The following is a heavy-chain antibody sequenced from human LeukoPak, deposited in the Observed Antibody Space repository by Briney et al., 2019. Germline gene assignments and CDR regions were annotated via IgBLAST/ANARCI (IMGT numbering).Heavy chain of an antibody. J-gene: IGHJ3*02. CDR1: GYTFSSYS. CDR3: ARDLYGTNLDAFDI. V-gene: IGHV3-21*01. D-gene: IGHD4/OR15-4a*01. Sequence: GGSLRLSCAASGYTFSSYSMNWVRQAPGKGLEWVSSISSSSTYIYYADSVRGRFTISRENAKNSLYLQMNSLRAEDTAVYYCARDLYGTNLDAFDIWGQGTMVTVSS. CDR2: ISSSSTYI.